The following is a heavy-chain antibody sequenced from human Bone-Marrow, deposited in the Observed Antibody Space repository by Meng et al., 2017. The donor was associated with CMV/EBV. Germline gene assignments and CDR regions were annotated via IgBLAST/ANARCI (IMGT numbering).Heavy chain of an antibody. CDR1: GFIFSSYG. Sequence: GESLKISCAASGFIFSSYGMHWVRQAPGKGLEWVAVIWYDGSNKYYADSVKGRFTISRDNSKNTLYLQMNILRAEDTAVYYCAKDSRVRGDPFYYYYYYGMDVWGQGTTVTVSS. J-gene: IGHJ6*02. V-gene: IGHV3-33*06. CDR3: AKDSRVRGDPFYYYYYYGMDV. D-gene: IGHD3-10*01. CDR2: IWYDGSNK.